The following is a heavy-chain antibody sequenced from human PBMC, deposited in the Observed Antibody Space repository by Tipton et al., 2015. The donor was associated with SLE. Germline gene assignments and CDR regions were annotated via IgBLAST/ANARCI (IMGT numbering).Heavy chain of an antibody. J-gene: IGHJ3*02. V-gene: IGHV6-1*01. Sequence: PGLVKPSQTLSLTCAISGDSVSSNSAAWNWIRQSPSRGLEWLGRTYYRSKWYNDYAVSVKSRITINPDTSKNQFSLQLNSVTPEDTAVYYCAREDCSGTSCYQDAFDIWGQGTMVTVSS. D-gene: IGHD2-2*01. CDR1: GDSVSSNSAA. CDR2: TYYRSKWYN. CDR3: AREDCSGTSCYQDAFDI.